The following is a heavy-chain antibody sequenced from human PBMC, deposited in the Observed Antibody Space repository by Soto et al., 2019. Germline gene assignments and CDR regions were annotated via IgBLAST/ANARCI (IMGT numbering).Heavy chain of an antibody. CDR3: ARPHLQDKYYYYYMDV. CDR2: INAGNGNT. V-gene: IGHV1-3*01. Sequence: ASVKVSCKASGYTFTSYAMHWVRQAPGERLEWMGWINAGNGNTKYSQKFQGWVTMTRDTSISTAYMELSRLRSDDTAVYYCARPHLQDKYYYYYMDVWGKGTTVTVSS. J-gene: IGHJ6*03. CDR1: GYTFTSYA. D-gene: IGHD2-15*01.